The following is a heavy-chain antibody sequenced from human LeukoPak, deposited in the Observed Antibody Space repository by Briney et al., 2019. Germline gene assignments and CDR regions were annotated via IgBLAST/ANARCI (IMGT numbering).Heavy chain of an antibody. D-gene: IGHD1-20*01. Sequence: GGSLRLSCGAWGYTFSSDWMRWFRQAPGKGLEWVANIKQDGSEKYYVDSVKGRFTISRDNAKNSLYLQMNSLRAEDTAVYYCARYLTGTRHYYYYIDVWGKGTTVTVSS. CDR1: GYTFSSDW. CDR2: IKQDGSEK. J-gene: IGHJ6*03. V-gene: IGHV3-7*01. CDR3: ARYLTGTRHYYYYIDV.